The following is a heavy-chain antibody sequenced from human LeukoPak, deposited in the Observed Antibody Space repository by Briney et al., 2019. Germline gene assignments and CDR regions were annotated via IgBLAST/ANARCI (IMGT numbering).Heavy chain of an antibody. V-gene: IGHV3-53*01. CDR3: ATAAYDSGSYIVNHDY. CDR1: GFSFNSYD. Sequence: GGSLRLSCAASGFSFNSYDMHWVRQAPGKGLEWVSVIFRDDTTYYADSVKGRFTISRDNSKNTLYLQMRSLRAEDTAVYYCATAAYDSGSYIVNHDYWGQGTLVTVSS. CDR2: IFRDDTT. J-gene: IGHJ4*02. D-gene: IGHD3-22*01.